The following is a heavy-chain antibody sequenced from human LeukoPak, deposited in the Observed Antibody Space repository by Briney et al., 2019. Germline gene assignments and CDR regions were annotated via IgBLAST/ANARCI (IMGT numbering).Heavy chain of an antibody. Sequence: GSLRLSCAASGFTFSSYGMHWVRQAPGKGLEWVAVIWYDGSNKYYADSVKGRFTISRDNSKNTLYPQMNSLRAEDTAVYYCARDPEDGGSDYWGQGTLVTVSS. CDR2: IWYDGSNK. V-gene: IGHV3-33*01. J-gene: IGHJ4*02. D-gene: IGHD4-23*01. CDR3: ARDPEDGGSDY. CDR1: GFTFSSYG.